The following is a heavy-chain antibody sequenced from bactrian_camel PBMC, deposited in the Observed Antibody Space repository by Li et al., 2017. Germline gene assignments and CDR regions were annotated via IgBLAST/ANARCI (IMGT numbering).Heavy chain of an antibody. CDR1: GFTVSTGY. CDR2: IDTAGAA. D-gene: IGHD4*01. V-gene: IGHV3S53*01. J-gene: IGHJ4*01. CDR3: AADGVNLQLARWYSH. Sequence: HVQLVESGGGAVQTGGSLTLSCLASGFTVSTGYMAWFHQAPGQEREGVAAIDTAGAATYTYSVQGRFTISRDNAENTLYLQMNSLKVEDTAMYYCAADGVNLQLARWYSHWGQGTQVTVS.